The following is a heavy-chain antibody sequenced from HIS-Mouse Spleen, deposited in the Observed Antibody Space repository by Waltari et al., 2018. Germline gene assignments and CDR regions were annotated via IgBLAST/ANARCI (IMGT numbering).Heavy chain of an antibody. V-gene: IGHV3-7*01. Sequence: EVQLVESGGGLVQPGGSVRLSWAASGFTFSSSWMSWVRQGPGKGLEWVSNIKQDGSEKYYVDSVKGRFTISRDNAKNSLYLQMNSLRAEDTAVYYCARERRGPGWFDPWGQGTLVTVSS. D-gene: IGHD5-12*01. CDR2: IKQDGSEK. CDR1: GFTFSSSW. CDR3: ARERRGPGWFDP. J-gene: IGHJ5*02.